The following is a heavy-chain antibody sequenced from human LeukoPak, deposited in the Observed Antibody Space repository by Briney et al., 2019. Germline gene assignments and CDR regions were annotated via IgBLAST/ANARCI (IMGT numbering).Heavy chain of an antibody. V-gene: IGHV3-23*01. CDR2: ICGSGGCT. CDR1: GFPFNTYA. D-gene: IGHD6-19*01. CDR3: AKTTVGYSSGRYPGWPADC. J-gene: IGHJ4*02. Sequence: GSLRLSCAASGFPFNTYAIYWVRPAPGKGLEWVSGICGSGGCTYYADSVKGRFTISRDNSKNTVYLQMNSLTADDTAIYYCAKTTVGYSSGRYPGWPADCWGQGTLVTVSS.